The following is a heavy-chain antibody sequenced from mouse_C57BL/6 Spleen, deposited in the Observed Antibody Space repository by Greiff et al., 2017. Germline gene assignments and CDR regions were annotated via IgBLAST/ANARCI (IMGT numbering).Heavy chain of an antibody. CDR1: GYSITSGYY. Sequence: EVQLQQSGPGLVKPSQSLSLTCSVTGYSITSGYYWNWIRQFPGKKLEWMGYISYDGSNNYNPSLKNRISITRDTSKNQFFLKLNSVTTEDTATYYCAREDPLFYYGSRGPYAMDYWGQGTSVTVSS. V-gene: IGHV3-6*01. D-gene: IGHD1-1*01. CDR2: ISYDGSN. J-gene: IGHJ4*01. CDR3: AREDPLFYYGSRGPYAMDY.